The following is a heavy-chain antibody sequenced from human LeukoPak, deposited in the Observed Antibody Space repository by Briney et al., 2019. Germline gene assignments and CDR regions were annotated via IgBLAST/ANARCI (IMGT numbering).Heavy chain of an antibody. CDR3: AKDSTMVRGVIIDLYDY. Sequence: PSETLSLTCAVYGGSFSGYYWSWVRQAPGKGLEWVSAISGSGGSTYYADSVKGRFTISRDNSKNTLYLQMNSLRAEDTAVYYCAKDSTMVRGVIIDLYDYWGQGTLVTVSS. CDR2: ISGSGGST. CDR1: GGSFSGYY. V-gene: IGHV3-23*01. D-gene: IGHD3-10*01. J-gene: IGHJ4*02.